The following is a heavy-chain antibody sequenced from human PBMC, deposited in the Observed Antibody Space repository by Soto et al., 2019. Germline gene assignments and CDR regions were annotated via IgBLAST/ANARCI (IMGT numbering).Heavy chain of an antibody. CDR2: IYYTGST. J-gene: IGHJ4*02. Sequence: PSETLSLTCTVSGGSISSGDYHWTWIRQPPGKGLEWIGYIYYTGSTYYNPSLKSRLTISVDTSKNRFSLKLSSVTAADTAVYYCARMSFDFWSGYPDYWGQGTLVTVSS. CDR3: ARMSFDFWSGYPDY. V-gene: IGHV4-30-4*01. D-gene: IGHD3-3*01. CDR1: GGSISSGDYH.